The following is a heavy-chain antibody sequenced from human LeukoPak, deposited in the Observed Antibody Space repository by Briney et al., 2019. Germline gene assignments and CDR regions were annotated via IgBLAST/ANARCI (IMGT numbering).Heavy chain of an antibody. V-gene: IGHV3-30*04. D-gene: IGHD3-22*01. Sequence: GRSLRLSCAASGFTFSSYAMHWVRQAPGKGLEWVAVISYDGSNKYCADSVKGRFTVSRDNSKNTLYLQMNSLRAEDTAVYYCARGVDSTGFFYFWGQGTLVTVSS. J-gene: IGHJ4*02. CDR3: ARGVDSTGFFYF. CDR1: GFTFSSYA. CDR2: ISYDGSNK.